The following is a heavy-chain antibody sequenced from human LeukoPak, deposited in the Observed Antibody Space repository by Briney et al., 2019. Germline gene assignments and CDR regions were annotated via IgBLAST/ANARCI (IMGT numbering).Heavy chain of an antibody. CDR1: GGSISSSNW. CDR2: IYHSGST. V-gene: IGHV4-4*02. Sequence: SETLSLTCAVSGGSISSSNWWSWVRQPPGKGLEWIGEIYHSGSTNYNPSLKSRVTISVDKSKNQFSLKLSSVTAADTAVYYCARDRVLGYCSGGSCYSGWFDPWGQGTLVTVSS. D-gene: IGHD2-15*01. J-gene: IGHJ5*02. CDR3: ARDRVLGYCSGGSCYSGWFDP.